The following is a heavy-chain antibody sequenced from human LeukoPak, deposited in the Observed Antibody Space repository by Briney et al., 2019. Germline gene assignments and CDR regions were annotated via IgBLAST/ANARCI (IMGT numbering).Heavy chain of an antibody. CDR1: GGTFSSYA. D-gene: IGHD2-21*02. CDR3: ARDIYCGGDCYSDSSIAFDI. J-gene: IGHJ3*02. Sequence: SVKVSCKASGGTFSSYAISWVRQAPGQGLEWMGRIIPILGIANYAQKFQGRVTITADKSTSTAYMELSSLRSEDTAVYYCARDIYCGGDCYSDSSIAFDIWGQGTMVTVSS. V-gene: IGHV1-69*04. CDR2: IIPILGIA.